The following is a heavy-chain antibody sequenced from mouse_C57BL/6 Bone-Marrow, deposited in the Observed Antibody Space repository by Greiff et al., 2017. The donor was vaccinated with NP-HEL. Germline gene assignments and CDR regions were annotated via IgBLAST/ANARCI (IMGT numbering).Heavy chain of an antibody. Sequence: EVQLQQSGPELVKPGASVKISCKASGYTFTDYYMNWVKQSHGKSLEWIGDINPNNGGTSYNQKFKGKATLTVDKSSSTAYMELRSLTSEDSAVYYCARIPLHYGSTYAMDYWGQGTSVTVSS. CDR2: INPNNGGT. J-gene: IGHJ4*01. V-gene: IGHV1-26*01. D-gene: IGHD1-1*01. CDR3: ARIPLHYGSTYAMDY. CDR1: GYTFTDYY.